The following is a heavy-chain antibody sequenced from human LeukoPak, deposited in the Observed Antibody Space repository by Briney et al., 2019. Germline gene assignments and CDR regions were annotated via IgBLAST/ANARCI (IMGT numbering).Heavy chain of an antibody. V-gene: IGHV1-69*13. Sequence: SVKVSCKASGYTFTSYGISWVRQAPGQGLEWMGGIIPIFGTANYAQKFQGRVTITADESTSTAYMELSSLRSEDTAVYYCARVTTTVTPDYWGQGTLVTVSS. D-gene: IGHD4-17*01. CDR2: IIPIFGTA. CDR1: GYTFTSYG. J-gene: IGHJ4*02. CDR3: ARVTTTVTPDY.